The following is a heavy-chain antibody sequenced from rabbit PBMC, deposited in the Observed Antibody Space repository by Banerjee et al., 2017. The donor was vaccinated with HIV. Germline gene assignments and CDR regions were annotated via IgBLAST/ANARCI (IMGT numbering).Heavy chain of an antibody. CDR3: ARDPYGDNGVADFNL. J-gene: IGHJ4*01. Sequence: QEQLEESGGDLVKPEGSLTLTCTASGFSFSSGYDMCWVRQAPGKGLEWIGCIYSDSGNTYYASWAKGRFTISKTSSTTVTLQMTSLTAADTATYFCARDPYGDNGVADFNLWGQGTLVTVS. CDR2: IYSDSGNT. V-gene: IGHV1S45*01. CDR1: GFSFSSGYD. D-gene: IGHD2-1*01.